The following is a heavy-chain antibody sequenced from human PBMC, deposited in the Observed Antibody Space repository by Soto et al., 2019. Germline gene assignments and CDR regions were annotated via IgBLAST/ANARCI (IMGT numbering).Heavy chain of an antibody. D-gene: IGHD6-13*01. Sequence: PSETLSLTCTVSGGSISSGGYYWSWNRPHPGKGLEWIGYIYYSGSTYYNPSLKSRVTISVDTSKNQFSLKLSSVTAADTAVYYCARAARPEGRYSSSWYISENWFDPWGQGTLVTVSS. J-gene: IGHJ5*02. CDR3: ARAARPEGRYSSSWYISENWFDP. CDR1: GGSISSGGYY. V-gene: IGHV4-31*03. CDR2: IYYSGST.